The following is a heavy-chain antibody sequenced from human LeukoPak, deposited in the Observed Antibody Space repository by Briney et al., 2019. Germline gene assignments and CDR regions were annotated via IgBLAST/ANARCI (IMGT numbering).Heavy chain of an antibody. CDR3: ARYPHHTFFYYYYYMDV. CDR2: ISSSSSSTI. J-gene: IGHJ6*03. V-gene: IGHV3-48*01. CDR1: GFTFSSYS. D-gene: IGHD3-16*01. Sequence: PGGSLRLSCAASGFTFSSYSMNWVRQAPGKGLEWVSYISSSSSSTIYYADSVKGRFTISRDNAKNSLYLQMNSLRAEDTAVYYCARYPHHTFFYYYYYMDVWGKGTTVTVSS.